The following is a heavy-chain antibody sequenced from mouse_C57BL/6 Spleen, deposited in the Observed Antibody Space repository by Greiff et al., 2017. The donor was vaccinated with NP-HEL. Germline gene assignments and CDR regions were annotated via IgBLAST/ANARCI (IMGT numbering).Heavy chain of an antibody. D-gene: IGHD1-1*01. CDR2: IDPETGGT. CDR3: TIITTVVEGDYFDY. Sequence: QVQLQQSGAELVRPGASVTLSCKASGYTFTDYEMHWVKQTPVHGLEWIGAIDPETGGTAYNQKFKGKAILTADKSSSTAYMELRSLTSEDSAVYYCTIITTVVEGDYFDYWGQGTTLTVSS. CDR1: GYTFTDYE. J-gene: IGHJ2*01. V-gene: IGHV1-15*01.